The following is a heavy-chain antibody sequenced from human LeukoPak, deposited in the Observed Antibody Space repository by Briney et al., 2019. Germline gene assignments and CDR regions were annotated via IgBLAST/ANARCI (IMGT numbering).Heavy chain of an antibody. V-gene: IGHV3-7*05. J-gene: IGHJ4*02. CDR2: IKQDGSEK. Sequence: PGGSLRLSCAASGFTFDDYGMSWVRQAPGKGLEWVANIKQDGSEKYYVDSVKGRFTISRDNAKNSLYLQMNSLRAEDTAVYYCAREAAAAHPDYWGQGTLVVVSA. D-gene: IGHD6-13*01. CDR3: AREAAAAHPDY. CDR1: GFTFDDYG.